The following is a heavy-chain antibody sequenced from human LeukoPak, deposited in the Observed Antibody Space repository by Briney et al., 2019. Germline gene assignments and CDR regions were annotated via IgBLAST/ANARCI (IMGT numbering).Heavy chain of an antibody. Sequence: SETLSLTCTVSGGSISSSSYYWGWIRQPPGKGLEWIGEINHSGSTYYNPSLKSRVTISVDTSKNQFSLKLSSVTAADTAVYYCARHPLLSGWPNWFDPWGQGTLVTVSS. V-gene: IGHV4-39*07. D-gene: IGHD6-19*01. J-gene: IGHJ5*02. CDR1: GGSISSSSYY. CDR3: ARHPLLSGWPNWFDP. CDR2: INHSGST.